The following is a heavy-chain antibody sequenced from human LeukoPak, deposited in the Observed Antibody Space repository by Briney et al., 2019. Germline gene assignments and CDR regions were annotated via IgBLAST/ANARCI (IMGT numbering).Heavy chain of an antibody. D-gene: IGHD3-22*01. CDR3: ARAKFDSSRYYYRGFDI. CDR2: ITDSGSNI. V-gene: IGHV3-11*04. Sequence: GGSLRLSCAASGFIFSDYYMGWIRQAPGRGLEWVSYITDSGSNIYYTDSVKGRFTMSRDNAKKSLYLQMNSLRAEDTAVYYCARAKFDSSRYYYRGFDIWGQGTMVTVSS. J-gene: IGHJ3*02. CDR1: GFIFSDYY.